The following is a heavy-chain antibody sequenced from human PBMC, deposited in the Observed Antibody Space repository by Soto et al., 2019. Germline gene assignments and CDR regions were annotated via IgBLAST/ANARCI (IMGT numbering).Heavy chain of an antibody. J-gene: IGHJ4*02. V-gene: IGHV4-39*01. CDR3: ARHAGNEATTDY. Sequence: SETLSLTCTVSGGSISSSSYYWGWIRQPPGKGLEWIGSIYYSGSTYYNPSLKSRVTISVDTSKNQFSLKLSSVTAADTAVYYCARHAGNEATTDYWGQGTLVTVSS. D-gene: IGHD5-12*01. CDR2: IYYSGST. CDR1: GGSISSSSYY.